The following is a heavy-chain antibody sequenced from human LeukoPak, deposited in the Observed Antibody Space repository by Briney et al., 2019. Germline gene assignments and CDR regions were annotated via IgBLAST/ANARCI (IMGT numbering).Heavy chain of an antibody. Sequence: GESLKISCKGSGYSVTRYWIGWVRQMPGKGLEWMGIIYPGDSDTRYSPSFQGQVTISADKSISTAYLQWSSLKASDTAMYYCARRADSGSYSGNFDYWGQGTLVTVSS. V-gene: IGHV5-51*01. D-gene: IGHD1-26*01. J-gene: IGHJ4*02. CDR2: IYPGDSDT. CDR3: ARRADSGSYSGNFDY. CDR1: GYSVTRYW.